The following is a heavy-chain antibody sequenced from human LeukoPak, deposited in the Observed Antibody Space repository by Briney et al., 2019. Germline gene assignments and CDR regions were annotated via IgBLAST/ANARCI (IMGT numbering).Heavy chain of an antibody. CDR1: GFTFSSYA. CDR2: ISGSGGST. CDR3: AKGPLIEVAGTTWDY. D-gene: IGHD6-19*01. V-gene: IGHV3-23*01. Sequence: GGSLRRSCTASGFTFSSYAMSWVRQAPGKGLEWVSVISGSGGSTYYADSVKGRFTISRDNSKNPLYLQMNSLRAEDTAVYYCAKGPLIEVAGTTWDYWGQGTLVTVSS. J-gene: IGHJ4*02.